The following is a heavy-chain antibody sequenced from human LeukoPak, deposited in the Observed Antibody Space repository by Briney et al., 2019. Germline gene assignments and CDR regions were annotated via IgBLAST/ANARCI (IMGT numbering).Heavy chain of an antibody. CDR2: ISSSSSYI. J-gene: IGHJ4*02. CDR3: AGYDFWSGYFDY. CDR1: GFPFSSYS. V-gene: IGHV3-21*01. Sequence: GGSLRLSCAASGFPFSSYSMNWVRQAPGKGLEWVSSISSSSSYIYYADSVKGRFTISRDNAKNSLYLQMNSLRAEDTAVYYCAGYDFWSGYFDYWGQGTLVTVSS. D-gene: IGHD3-3*01.